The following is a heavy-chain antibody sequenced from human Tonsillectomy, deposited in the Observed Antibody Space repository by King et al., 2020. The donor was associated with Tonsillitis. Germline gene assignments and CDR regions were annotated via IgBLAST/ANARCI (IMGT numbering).Heavy chain of an antibody. V-gene: IGHV3-30-3*01. D-gene: IGHD3-3*01. CDR3: ARDLRSDLYGMDV. CDR2: ISYDGSNK. CDR1: GFTFSSYA. Sequence: VQLVESGGGVVQPGRSLRLSCAASGFTFSSYAMHWVRQAPGKGLEGVAVISYDGSNKYYADSVKGRFTIPRDNSKNTLYLQMNSLRAEDTAVYYCARDLRSDLYGMDVWGQGTTVTVSS. J-gene: IGHJ6*02.